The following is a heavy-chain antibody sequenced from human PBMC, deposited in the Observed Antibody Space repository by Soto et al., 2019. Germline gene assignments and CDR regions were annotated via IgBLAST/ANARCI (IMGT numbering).Heavy chain of an antibody. CDR3: AKGLKWHSSGPMGNDAFDI. D-gene: IGHD6-19*01. J-gene: IGHJ3*02. CDR1: GFTFSSYG. CDR2: ISYDGSNK. V-gene: IGHV3-30*18. Sequence: GGSLRLSCAASGFTFSSYGMHWVRQAPGKGLEWVAVISYDGSNKYYADSVKGRFTISRDNSKNTLYLQMNSLRAEDTAVYYCAKGLKWHSSGPMGNDAFDIWGQGTLVTVSS.